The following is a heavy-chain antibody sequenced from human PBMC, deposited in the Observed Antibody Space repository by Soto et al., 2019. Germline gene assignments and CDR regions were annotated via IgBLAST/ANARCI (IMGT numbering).Heavy chain of an antibody. CDR3: VRDHYCSGGSCHSDDQWFDP. CDR2: ISYDGSDK. D-gene: IGHD2-15*01. CDR1: GFTFGGYG. J-gene: IGHJ5*02. Sequence: GGSLRLSCAASGFTFGGYGMHWVRQAPGKGLEWLALISYDGSDKYYADSVKGRCTIPRDNSKNTLYLQMNSLRPEDTAVYYCVRDHYCSGGSCHSDDQWFDPWGQGTLVTVSS. V-gene: IGHV3-30*03.